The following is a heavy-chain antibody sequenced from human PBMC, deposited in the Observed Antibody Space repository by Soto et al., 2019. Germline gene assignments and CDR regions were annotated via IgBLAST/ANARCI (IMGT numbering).Heavy chain of an antibody. D-gene: IGHD1-26*01. CDR1: GYTVTGYD. V-gene: IGHV1-8*01. CDR2: MNSNSGNS. J-gene: IGHJ4*02. CDR3: ARSRSGDYSGSDY. Sequence: QVQLVQSGAEVKKPGASVKVSCKTSGYTVTGYDINWVRQAAGQGLEWLGWMNSNSGNSGYAHKFQGRVTMTRNTSISTAYMELSSLRSEDTAVDYCARSRSGDYSGSDYWGQGTLVTVSS.